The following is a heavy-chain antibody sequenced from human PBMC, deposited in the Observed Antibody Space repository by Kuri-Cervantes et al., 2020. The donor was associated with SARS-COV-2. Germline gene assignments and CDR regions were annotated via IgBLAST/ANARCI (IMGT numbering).Heavy chain of an antibody. CDR1: GYTFTSYG. CDR2: ISAYNGNT. J-gene: IGHJ5*02. CDR3: ARVIRGSYHNWFDP. V-gene: IGHV1-18*04. Sequence: ASVKVSCKASGYTFTSYGISWVRQAPGQGLEWMGWISAYNGNTNYAQKLQGRVTMTTDTSTSTAYMELSSLRSEDTAVYYCARVIRGSYHNWFDPRGQGTLVTVSS. D-gene: IGHD3-16*02.